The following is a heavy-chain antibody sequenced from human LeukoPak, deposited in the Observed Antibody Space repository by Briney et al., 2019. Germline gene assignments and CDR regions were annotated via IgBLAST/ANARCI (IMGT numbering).Heavy chain of an antibody. V-gene: IGHV3-23*01. CDR1: GFTFSTYA. CDR3: TRDWDFIFY. J-gene: IGHJ4*02. D-gene: IGHD1-26*01. Sequence: GGSVRLSCAASGFTFSTYAMSWVRQAPGKGLEWVSGFGGGSGGAAYYADSVKGRFTISRDSSKNTLYLQMDSLRAEDTAVYYCTRDWDFIFYWGQGTLVTVSS. CDR2: FGGGSGGAA.